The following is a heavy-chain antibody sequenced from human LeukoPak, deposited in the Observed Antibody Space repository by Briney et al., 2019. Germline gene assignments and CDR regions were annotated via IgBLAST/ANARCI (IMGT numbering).Heavy chain of an antibody. Sequence: GGSLRLSCAASGFTFSSYAMSWVRQAPGKGLEWVSAIRGSGGSTYYADSVKGRFTISRDNSKNTLYLQMNSLRAEDTAVYYCAKDLTIQLWLYGPDYFDYWGQGTLVTVSS. CDR3: AKDLTIQLWLYGPDYFDY. CDR2: IRGSGGST. J-gene: IGHJ4*02. V-gene: IGHV3-23*01. CDR1: GFTFSSYA. D-gene: IGHD5-18*01.